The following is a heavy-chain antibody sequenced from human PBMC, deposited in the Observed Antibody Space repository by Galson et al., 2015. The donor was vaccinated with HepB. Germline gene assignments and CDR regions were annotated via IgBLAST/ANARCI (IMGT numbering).Heavy chain of an antibody. J-gene: IGHJ6*02. CDR1: GYTFTGYY. CDR2: INPNSGGT. D-gene: IGHD1-14*01. Sequence: SVKVSCKASGYTFTGYYMHWVRQAPGQGLEWMGWINPNSGGTNYAQKFQGRVTMTRDTSISTAYMELSRLRSDDTAVYYCARVIRRLHYPSYGMDVWGQGTTVTVSS. V-gene: IGHV1-2*02. CDR3: ARVIRRLHYPSYGMDV.